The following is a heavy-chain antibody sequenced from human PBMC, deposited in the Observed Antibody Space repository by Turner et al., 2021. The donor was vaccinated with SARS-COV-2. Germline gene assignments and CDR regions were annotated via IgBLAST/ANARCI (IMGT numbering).Heavy chain of an antibody. Sequence: QLQLQESGPGLVKPSETLSLTCTVSGGSISSSSYYWGWIRQPPGKGLEWIGNIDYSGSTYYNPSLKSRVTISVDTSKNHFSLKLSSVTAADTAGYYCASEAVVYFDTSGYYWDYWGQGTLVTVSS. CDR3: ASEAVVYFDTSGYYWDY. CDR2: IDYSGST. D-gene: IGHD3-22*01. J-gene: IGHJ4*02. CDR1: GGSISSSSYY. V-gene: IGHV4-39*02.